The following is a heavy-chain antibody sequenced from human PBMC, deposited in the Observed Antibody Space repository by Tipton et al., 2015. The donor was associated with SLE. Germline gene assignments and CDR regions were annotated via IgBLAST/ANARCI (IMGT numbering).Heavy chain of an antibody. CDR3: ARDMGELVHAFDI. CDR1: GFTFSSYS. V-gene: IGHV3-21*03. CDR2: ISSSSSYI. Sequence: LRLSCAASGFTFSSYSMNWVRQAPGKGLEWVSSISSSSSYIYYADSVKGRFTISRDNAKNSLYLQMNSLRAEDTAVYYCARDMGELVHAFDIWGQGTMVTVSS. J-gene: IGHJ3*02. D-gene: IGHD3-16*01.